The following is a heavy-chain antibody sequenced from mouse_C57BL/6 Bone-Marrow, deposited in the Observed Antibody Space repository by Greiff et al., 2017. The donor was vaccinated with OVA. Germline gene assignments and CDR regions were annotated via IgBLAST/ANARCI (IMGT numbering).Heavy chain of an antibody. Sequence: VQLQQSGPELVKPGASVKISCKASGYTFTDYYMNWVKQSHGKSLEWIGDINPNNGGTSYNQKFKGKATLTVDKSSSTAYMELRSLTSEDSAVYYCAQRGSYYGSSYAYWGQGTLVTVSA. D-gene: IGHD1-1*01. CDR1: GYTFTDYY. V-gene: IGHV1-26*01. CDR2: INPNNGGT. J-gene: IGHJ3*01. CDR3: AQRGSYYGSSYAY.